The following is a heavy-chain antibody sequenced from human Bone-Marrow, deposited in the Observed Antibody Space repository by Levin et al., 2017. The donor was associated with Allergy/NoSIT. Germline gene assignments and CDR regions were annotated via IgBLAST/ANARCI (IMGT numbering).Heavy chain of an antibody. D-gene: IGHD3-22*01. V-gene: IGHV3-11*01. CDR3: ARDSSGYYYVPNDAFDI. CDR1: GFTFSDYY. CDR2: ISSSGSTI. Sequence: GESLKISCAASGFTFSDYYMSWIRQAPGKGLEWVSSISSSGSTIYYADSVKGRFTISRDNAKISLYLQMNSLRAEDTAVYYCARDSSGYYYVPNDAFDIWGQGTMVTVSS. J-gene: IGHJ3*02.